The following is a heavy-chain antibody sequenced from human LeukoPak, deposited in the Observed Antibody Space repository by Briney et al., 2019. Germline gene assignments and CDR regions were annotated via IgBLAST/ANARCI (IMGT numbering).Heavy chain of an antibody. J-gene: IGHJ4*02. D-gene: IGHD2-21*02. CDR2: IKPDGSEK. Sequence: GGSLRLSCAASGFTFSSYWMSWVRQAPGKGLEWVANIKPDGSEKYYVDSVKGRFTISRDNAKNSLYLQMNSLRAEDTAVYYCARDFGTIVVVTAIVDWGQGTLVTVSS. CDR3: ARDFGTIVVVTAIVD. V-gene: IGHV3-7*01. CDR1: GFTFSSYW.